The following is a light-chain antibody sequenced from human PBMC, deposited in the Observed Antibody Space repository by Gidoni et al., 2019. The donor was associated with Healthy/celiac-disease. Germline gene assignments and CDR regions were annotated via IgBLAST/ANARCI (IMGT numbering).Light chain of an antibody. CDR1: QSVSSSY. CDR2: GAS. J-gene: IGKJ3*01. CDR3: QQYGSSPLT. V-gene: IGKV3-20*01. Sequence: EIVLTQSPGTLSLSPGERATLSCRASQSVSSSYLAWYQQKPGQAPRLLMYGASSRATGIPERCSGSGSGKDFTRTISRLEPEDFAVYYCQQYGSSPLTFGPXTKVDIK.